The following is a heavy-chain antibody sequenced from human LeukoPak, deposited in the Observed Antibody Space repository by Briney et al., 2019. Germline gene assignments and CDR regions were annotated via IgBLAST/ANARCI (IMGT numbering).Heavy chain of an antibody. CDR2: IYYSGST. CDR3: ARERQRYYDSSGYQNWFDP. CDR1: GGSISSYY. V-gene: IGHV4-59*01. D-gene: IGHD3-22*01. Sequence: SETLPLTCSVSGGSISSYYWSWIRQPPGKGLEWIGYIYYSGSTNYNPSLKSRVTISVDTSKNQFSLKLSSVTAADTAAYYCARERQRYYDSSGYQNWFDPWGQGTLVTVSS. J-gene: IGHJ5*02.